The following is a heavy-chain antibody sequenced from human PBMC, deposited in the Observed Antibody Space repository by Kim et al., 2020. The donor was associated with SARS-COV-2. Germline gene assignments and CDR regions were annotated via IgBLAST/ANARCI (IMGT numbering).Heavy chain of an antibody. Sequence: SVKVSCKASGGTFSSYAISWVRQAPGQGLEWMGGIIPIFGTANYAQKFQGRVTITADESTSTAYMELSSLRSEDTAVYYCARYKYYYDSSGYQAFDYWGQGTLVTVSS. CDR1: GGTFSSYA. CDR3: ARYKYYYDSSGYQAFDY. CDR2: IIPIFGTA. J-gene: IGHJ4*02. D-gene: IGHD3-22*01. V-gene: IGHV1-69*13.